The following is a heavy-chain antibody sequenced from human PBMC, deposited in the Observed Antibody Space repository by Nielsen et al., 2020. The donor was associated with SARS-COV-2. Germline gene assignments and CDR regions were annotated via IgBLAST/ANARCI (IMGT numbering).Heavy chain of an antibody. CDR2: INPNTGDT. Sequence: ASVKVSCKASGYTFSTFAHHWVRQAPGQGLEWMGRINPNTGDTNYAPNFQGRVTMTSDTSISTAYMELVRLRYDETAVYFCAKGPAVVVMAATQPDYWGQGTLVTVSS. CDR1: GYTFSTFA. V-gene: IGHV1-2*06. D-gene: IGHD2-15*01. CDR3: AKGPAVVVMAATQPDY. J-gene: IGHJ4*02.